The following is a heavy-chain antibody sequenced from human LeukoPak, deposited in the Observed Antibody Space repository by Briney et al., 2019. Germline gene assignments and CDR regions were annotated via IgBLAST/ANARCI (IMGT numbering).Heavy chain of an antibody. J-gene: IGHJ6*02. CDR2: ISSSSSYI. D-gene: IGHD1-7*01. CDR3: ARSYNWNYGAMDV. CDR1: GFTFSSYS. Sequence: GGSLRLSCAASGFTFSSYSMNWVRQAPGKGLEWVSSISSSSSYIYYADSVKGRFTISRDNAKDSLYLQMNSLRAEDTAVYYCARSYNWNYGAMDVWGQGTTVTVSS. V-gene: IGHV3-21*01.